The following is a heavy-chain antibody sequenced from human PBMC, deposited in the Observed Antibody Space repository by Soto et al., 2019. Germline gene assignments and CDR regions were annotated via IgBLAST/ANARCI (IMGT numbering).Heavy chain of an antibody. Sequence: GGSLRLPYAGSGFTFSTYWMQWVGQASGKGLVWVARINSDGSITSYADSVKGRFTISRDNAKNTLYLQMSSLRAEDTAGYYCARGDSYYGMDVWGQGTTVTVSS. CDR2: INSDGSIT. J-gene: IGHJ6*02. CDR1: GFTFSTYW. CDR3: ARGDSYYGMDV. D-gene: IGHD3-3*01. V-gene: IGHV3-74*01.